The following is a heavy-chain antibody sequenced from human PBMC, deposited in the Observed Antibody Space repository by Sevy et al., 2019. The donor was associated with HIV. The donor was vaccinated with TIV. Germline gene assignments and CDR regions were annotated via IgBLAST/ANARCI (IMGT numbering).Heavy chain of an antibody. CDR2: ISYNGHI. CDR1: GGSITSLY. J-gene: IGHJ4*02. D-gene: IGHD1-26*01. Sequence: SETLSLTCTVSGGSITSLYWNWIRQPPGKGLEWIANISYNGHINYNPSLKSRVTLSLDTSKNQLYLRLSSVTAADTAMYYCAGENAWGRGYSWGQGTLVTVSS. V-gene: IGHV4-59*08. CDR3: AGENAWGRGYS.